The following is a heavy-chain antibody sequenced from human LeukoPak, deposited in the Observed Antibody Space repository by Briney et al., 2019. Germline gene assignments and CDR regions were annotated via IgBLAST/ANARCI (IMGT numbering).Heavy chain of an antibody. CDR3: GREKYGDYSPLFDP. J-gene: IGHJ5*02. CDR1: GGSISSYY. D-gene: IGHD4-17*01. CDR2: IYYSGST. Sequence: SETLSLTXTVSGGSISSYYCIWIWQPPGKGVEGMGYIYYSGSTNYNPSLKSRVTISVDTSKNQFSLKLSSVTAADTAVYYCGREKYGDYSPLFDPWGQGTLVTVSS. V-gene: IGHV4-59*01.